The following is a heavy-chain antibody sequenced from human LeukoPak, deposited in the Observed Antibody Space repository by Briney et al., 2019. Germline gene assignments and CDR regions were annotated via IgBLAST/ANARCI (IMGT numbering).Heavy chain of an antibody. Sequence: PGGSLRLSCAASGFTFSNYWMNWVRQAPGKGLEWVANIKQDGSAKNYVDSVKGRFTMSRDNAKNSLYLQMNSLRAEDTAVYYCARASLYYDFWGGPFDYWGQGNLVTVSS. V-gene: IGHV3-7*01. CDR2: IKQDGSAK. J-gene: IGHJ4*02. D-gene: IGHD3-3*01. CDR3: ARASLYYDFWGGPFDY. CDR1: GFTFSNYW.